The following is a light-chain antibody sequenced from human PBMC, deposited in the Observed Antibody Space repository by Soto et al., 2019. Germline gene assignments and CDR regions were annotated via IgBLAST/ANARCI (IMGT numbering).Light chain of an antibody. CDR1: QNIFTY. Sequence: DMHMTQSPSTLYATVGDRVTISCRASQNIFTYLAWYQQKPGKAPKLLIFDASTLQSGVPPRFSGSGSGTEFTLTISSLQPDDFATYYCQHYTLYSASFGPGTKVDIK. CDR2: DAS. CDR3: QHYTLYSAS. J-gene: IGKJ3*01. V-gene: IGKV1-5*01.